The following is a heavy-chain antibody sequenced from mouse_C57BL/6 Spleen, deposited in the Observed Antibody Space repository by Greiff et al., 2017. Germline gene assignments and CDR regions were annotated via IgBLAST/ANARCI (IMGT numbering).Heavy chain of an antibody. CDR2: INPSSGYT. CDR1: GYTFTSYT. V-gene: IGHV1-4*01. CDR3: AKEEGDGYNEY. J-gene: IGHJ2*01. D-gene: IGHD2-3*01. Sequence: QVQLQQSGAELARPGASVKMSCKASGYTFTSYTMHWVKQRPGQGLEWIGYINPSSGYTKYNQKFKDKATLTADKSSSTAYMQLSSLTSEDSAVYYCAKEEGDGYNEYWGQGTTLTVAS.